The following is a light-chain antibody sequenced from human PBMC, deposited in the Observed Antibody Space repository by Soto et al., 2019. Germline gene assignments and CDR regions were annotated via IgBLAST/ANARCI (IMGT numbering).Light chain of an antibody. V-gene: IGKV3D-20*02. CDR2: GAS. CDR3: QQRSNWPPIT. Sequence: EIVLTQSPGTLSLSPVERATLSCRASQSVSSSYLAWYQQKPGQAPRLLIYGASNRATGIPARFSGSGSGTDFTLTISNLEPEDFAVYYCQQRSNWPPITFGQGTRLEIK. J-gene: IGKJ5*01. CDR1: QSVSSSY.